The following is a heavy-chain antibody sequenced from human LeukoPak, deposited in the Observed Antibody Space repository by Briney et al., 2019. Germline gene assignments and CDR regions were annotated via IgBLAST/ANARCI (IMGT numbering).Heavy chain of an antibody. CDR2: INPSGGST. CDR3: ARGFWSGYLEVGDAFDI. D-gene: IGHD3-3*01. V-gene: IGHV1-46*01. Sequence: ASVTVSCKASGYTFTTYYIHWVRQAPGQGLEWMGLINPSGGSTSYAQKFQGRVTMTRDMSTSTVYMELSSLRSEDTAVYYCARGFWSGYLEVGDAFDIWGQGTMVTVSS. J-gene: IGHJ3*02. CDR1: GYTFTTYY.